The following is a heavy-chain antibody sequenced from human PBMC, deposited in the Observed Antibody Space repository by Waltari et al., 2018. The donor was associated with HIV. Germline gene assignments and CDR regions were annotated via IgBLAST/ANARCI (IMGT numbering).Heavy chain of an antibody. CDR3: ARDVWASFDY. D-gene: IGHD7-27*01. CDR1: GFTFIGYW. V-gene: IGHV3-7*01. CDR2: IKQDGSEK. J-gene: IGHJ4*02. Sequence: VQLVESGGGLVQPGGSLRLSGAASGFTFIGYWRSWVRQAPGNGLECVANIKQDGSEKYHVDSVKGRFTISRDNAKNSLYLQMNSLRAEDTAVYYCARDVWASFDYWGQGTLVTVSS.